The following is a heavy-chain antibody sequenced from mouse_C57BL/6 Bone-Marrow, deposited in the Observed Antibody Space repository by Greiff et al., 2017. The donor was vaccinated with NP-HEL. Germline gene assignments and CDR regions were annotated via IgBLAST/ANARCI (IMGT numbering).Heavy chain of an antibody. CDR3: AKWDYGWFAY. CDR2: INPSSGYT. Sequence: VQLQQSGAELARPGASVKMSCKASGYTFTSYTMHWVKQRPGQGLEWIGYINPSSGYTKYNQKFKDKATLTADKSSSTAYMQLSSLTSEDSAVYYCAKWDYGWFAYWGQGTLVTVSA. CDR1: GYTFTSYT. D-gene: IGHD2-4*01. V-gene: IGHV1-4*01. J-gene: IGHJ3*01.